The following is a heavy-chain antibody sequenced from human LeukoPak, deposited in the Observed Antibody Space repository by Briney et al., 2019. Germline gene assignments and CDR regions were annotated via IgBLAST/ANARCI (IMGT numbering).Heavy chain of an antibody. V-gene: IGHV4-39*07. CDR1: GGSISSYY. Sequence: PSETLSLTCTVSGGSISSYYWGWIRQPPGKGLEWIGSIYYSGSTYYNPSLKSRVTISVDTSKNQFSLKLSSVTAADTAVYYCARDRSTVVSGVGLRRRKDYFDYWGQGTLVTVSS. CDR2: IYYSGST. J-gene: IGHJ4*02. CDR3: ARDRSTVVSGVGLRRRKDYFDY. D-gene: IGHD4-23*01.